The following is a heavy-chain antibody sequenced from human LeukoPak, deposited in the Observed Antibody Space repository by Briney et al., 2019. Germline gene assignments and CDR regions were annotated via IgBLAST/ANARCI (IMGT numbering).Heavy chain of an antibody. J-gene: IGHJ4*02. D-gene: IGHD3-22*01. CDR3: ARESESDSGSSGYFFDY. V-gene: IGHV4/OR15-8*02. CDR1: GASVRSSTY. CDR2: IYHGGNV. Sequence: PSETLSFTCAVSGASVRSSTYWSWVRQPPGKGLEWIGEIYHGGNVNFNPSLKSRVIISLDESKDQFYLKLNSVTAADTAIYYCARESESDSGSSGYFFDYWGQGILVTVSS.